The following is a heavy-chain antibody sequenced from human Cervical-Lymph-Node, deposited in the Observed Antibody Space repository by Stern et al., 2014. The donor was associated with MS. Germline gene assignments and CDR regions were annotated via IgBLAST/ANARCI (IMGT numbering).Heavy chain of an antibody. CDR2: ISSSSSTI. CDR3: ARPGGSVANDAFDI. Sequence: EVQLEESGGGLVQPGGSLRLSCAASGFTFSSYSMNWVRQAPGKGLERVSYISSSSSTIYYADSVKGRFTISRDNAKNSLYLQMNSLRDEDTAVYYCARPGGSVANDAFDIWGQGTMVTVSS. J-gene: IGHJ3*02. CDR1: GFTFSSYS. V-gene: IGHV3-48*02. D-gene: IGHD3-10*01.